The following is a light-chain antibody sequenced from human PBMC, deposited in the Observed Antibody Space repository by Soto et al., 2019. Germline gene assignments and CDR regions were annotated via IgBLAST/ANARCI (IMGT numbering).Light chain of an antibody. CDR1: QTIGTY. CDR3: QQLNSYPIT. CDR2: DAS. J-gene: IGKJ5*01. V-gene: IGKV1-39*01. Sequence: IEVTQSPSSLAAARGDRFAITCRASQTIGTYVNWYRQKSGAAPELLIYDASTLQSGVPSRFRGGASGTDFTLTISSLQPEDFATYYCQQLNSYPITFGQGTRLEIK.